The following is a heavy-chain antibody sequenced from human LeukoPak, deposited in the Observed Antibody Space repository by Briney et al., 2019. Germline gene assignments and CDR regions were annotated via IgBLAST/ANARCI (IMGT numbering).Heavy chain of an antibody. CDR1: GFTFSSSA. CDR2: ISNNGGYT. CDR3: AKQLGYCSDGSCYFPY. D-gene: IGHD2-15*01. Sequence: GGSLRLSCAASGFTFSSSAMSWVRQAPGKGLEWVSTISNNGGYTYYADSVQGRFTISRDNSKSTLCLQMNSLRAEDTAVNYCAKQLGYCSDGSCYFPYWGQGTLVTVSS. V-gene: IGHV3-23*01. J-gene: IGHJ4*02.